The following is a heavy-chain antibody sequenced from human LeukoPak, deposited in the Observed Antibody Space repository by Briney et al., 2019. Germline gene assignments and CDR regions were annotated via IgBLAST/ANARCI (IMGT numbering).Heavy chain of an antibody. J-gene: IGHJ4*02. CDR2: ISYDGSNK. V-gene: IGHV3-30*18. CDR3: AKAGGGSYGYVKRYYFDY. CDR1: GFTFSSHG. D-gene: IGHD5-18*01. Sequence: GGSLRLSCAASGFTFSSHGMHWVRQAPGKGLEWVAVISYDGSNKYYADSVKGRFTISRDNSKNTLYLQMNSLRAEDTAVYYCAKAGGGSYGYVKRYYFDYWGQGTLVTVSS.